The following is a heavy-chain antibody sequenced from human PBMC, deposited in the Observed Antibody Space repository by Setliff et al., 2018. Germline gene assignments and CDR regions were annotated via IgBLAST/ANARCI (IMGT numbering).Heavy chain of an antibody. V-gene: IGHV3-33*06. D-gene: IGHD6-19*01. CDR1: GFTFSSYG. CDR2: IWYDGSNK. Sequence: AGGSLRLSCAASGFTFSSYGMHWVRQAPGKGLEWVAVIWYDGSNKYYADSVKGRFTISRDNSKNTLYLQMNSLRAEDTAVYYCAKAGSGWYGLGDYWGQGTLVTVSS. J-gene: IGHJ4*02. CDR3: AKAGSGWYGLGDY.